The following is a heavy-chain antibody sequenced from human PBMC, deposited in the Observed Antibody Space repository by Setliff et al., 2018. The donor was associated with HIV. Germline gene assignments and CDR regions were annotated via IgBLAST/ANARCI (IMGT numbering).Heavy chain of an antibody. J-gene: IGHJ3*02. CDR3: AREDYYDSSGYAFEI. D-gene: IGHD3-22*01. Sequence: PSETLSLTCTVSGGSISSHYWSWIRQPPGKGLEWLGYVSYMGSTTYNPSLKSRVTISVDTSKNQFSLKLNSVTAADTAVYYCAREDYYDSSGYAFEIWGQGTMVTVSS. V-gene: IGHV4-59*11. CDR1: GGSISSHY. CDR2: VSYMGST.